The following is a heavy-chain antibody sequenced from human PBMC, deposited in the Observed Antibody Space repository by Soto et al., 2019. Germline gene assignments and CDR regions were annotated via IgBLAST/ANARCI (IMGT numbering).Heavy chain of an antibody. J-gene: IGHJ5*02. CDR3: ARSSGYDSSGYYPRLDP. Sequence: GESLKISCKGSGYSFTSSWIGWVRQMPGKGLEWMGIIYPADSDTRYSPSFQGHVTISADKSISTAYLQWSSLRASDTAMYYCARSSGYDSSGYYPRLDPWGQGTLVTVSS. CDR1: GYSFTSSW. V-gene: IGHV5-51*01. CDR2: IYPADSDT. D-gene: IGHD3-22*01.